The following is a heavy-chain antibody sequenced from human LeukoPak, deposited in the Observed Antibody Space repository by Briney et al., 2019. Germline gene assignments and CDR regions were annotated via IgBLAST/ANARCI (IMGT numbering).Heavy chain of an antibody. V-gene: IGHV3-7*01. J-gene: IGHJ4*02. D-gene: IGHD3-22*01. CDR3: ARDIYYASSGYYY. CDR1: GFTFSSYA. CDR2: IKQDGSEK. Sequence: GGSLTLSCAASGFTFSSYAMRWVRQGPGKGREWVANIKQDGSEKYYVDSVKGRFTISRDNAKNSLYLQMNSLRAEDTAVYYCARDIYYASSGYYYWGQGTLVTVSS.